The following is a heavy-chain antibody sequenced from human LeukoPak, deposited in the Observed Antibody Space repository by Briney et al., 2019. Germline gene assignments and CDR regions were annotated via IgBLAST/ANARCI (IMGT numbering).Heavy chain of an antibody. CDR1: EFTFTSYA. CDR3: ACYGYGGKTWY. J-gene: IGHJ4*02. Sequence: GGSLRLSCAASEFTFTSYAMSWVRQAPGKGLEWVSAISGSGGSTYYADSVKGRFTISRDNAKNSLYLQMNSLRAEDTAVYYCACYGYGGKTWYWGQGTLVTVSS. D-gene: IGHD4-17*01. V-gene: IGHV3-23*01. CDR2: ISGSGGST.